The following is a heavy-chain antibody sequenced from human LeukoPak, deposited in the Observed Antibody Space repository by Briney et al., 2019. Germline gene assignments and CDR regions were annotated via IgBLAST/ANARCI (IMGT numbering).Heavy chain of an antibody. J-gene: IGHJ3*02. CDR3: ARDHHAPGYSGYDTPGTWALDI. CDR2: ISSSSSYI. CDR1: GFTFSSYS. V-gene: IGHV3-21*01. D-gene: IGHD5-12*01. Sequence: GGSLRLSCAASGFTFSSYSMNWVRQAPGKGLEWVSSISSSSSYIYYADSVKGRFTISRDNAKNSLYLQMNSLRAEDTAVYYCARDHHAPGYSGYDTPGTWALDIWGQGTMVTVSS.